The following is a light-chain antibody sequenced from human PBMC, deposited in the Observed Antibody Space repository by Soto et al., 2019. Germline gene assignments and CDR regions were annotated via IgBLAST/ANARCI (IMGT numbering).Light chain of an antibody. CDR1: QSVSSNY. V-gene: IGKV3D-7*01. CDR2: GAF. J-gene: IGKJ1*01. Sequence: PGERVTLSCRASQSVSSNYLIWFQQKPGQAPRLPICGAFTRATGIPARFSGSGSGTDFTLTISSLQPEDFAVYDCQQDYNSPPTFGQGTKVEIK. CDR3: QQDYNSPPT.